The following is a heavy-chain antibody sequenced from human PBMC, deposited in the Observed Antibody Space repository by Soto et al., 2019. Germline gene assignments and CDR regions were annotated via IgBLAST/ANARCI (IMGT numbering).Heavy chain of an antibody. J-gene: IGHJ6*02. Sequence: SETLSLTCTVSGGSISSSSYYWGWIRQPPGKGLEWIGSIYYSGSTSYNPSLKSRVTMSVDTSKNHFSLKVNSVTAADTALYYCARQGFGQLHGLVDVWGPGTTVTVSS. CDR3: ARQGFGQLHGLVDV. D-gene: IGHD2-21*01. CDR1: GGSISSSSYY. CDR2: IYYSGST. V-gene: IGHV4-39*01.